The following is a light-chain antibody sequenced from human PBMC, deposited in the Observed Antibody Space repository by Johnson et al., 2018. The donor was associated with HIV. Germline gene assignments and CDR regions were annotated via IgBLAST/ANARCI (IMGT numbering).Light chain of an antibody. CDR2: DNN. J-gene: IGLJ1*01. V-gene: IGLV1-51*01. Sequence: QSVLTQPPSVSAAPGQKVTISCSGSSSNIGNNYVSWYQQLPGRAPKLLISDNNKPPSGIPDRFSGSKSGASATLDITGLQTGDEADYYCGTWDNSLNVYVFGTGTKVTVL. CDR3: GTWDNSLNVYV. CDR1: SSNIGNNY.